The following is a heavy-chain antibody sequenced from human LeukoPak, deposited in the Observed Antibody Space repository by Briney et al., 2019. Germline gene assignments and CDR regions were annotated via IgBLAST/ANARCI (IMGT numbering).Heavy chain of an antibody. CDR3: ARVGFNHAFDV. V-gene: IGHV3-74*01. CDR1: GFTFSSYW. J-gene: IGHJ3*01. Sequence: AGGSLRRSCAGSGFTFSSYWMHWVGHAPGKGLVWVSRINNDGSNKIYADSVKGRFTMSRDNAKNTLYLQMNSLRAEDTALYYCARVGFNHAFDVWGQGTLVTVSS. CDR2: INNDGSNK.